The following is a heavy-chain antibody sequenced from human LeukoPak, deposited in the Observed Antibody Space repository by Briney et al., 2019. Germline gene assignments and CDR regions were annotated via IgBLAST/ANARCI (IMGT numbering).Heavy chain of an antibody. Sequence: SVKVSCKASGGTFSSYAISWVRQAPGQGLEWIGGIIPIFGTANYAQKFQGRVTITADESTSTAYMELSSLRSEDTAVYYCASHYYGSGILDYWGQGTLVTVSS. CDR1: GGTFSSYA. V-gene: IGHV1-69*13. CDR2: IIPIFGTA. CDR3: ASHYYGSGILDY. J-gene: IGHJ4*02. D-gene: IGHD3-10*01.